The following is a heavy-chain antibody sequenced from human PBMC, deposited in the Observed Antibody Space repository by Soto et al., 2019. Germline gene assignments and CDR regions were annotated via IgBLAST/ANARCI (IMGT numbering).Heavy chain of an antibody. V-gene: IGHV4-34*01. J-gene: IGHJ6*03. CDR3: ARGRSVRFLEWSLSSYYYLDV. D-gene: IGHD3-3*01. CDR1: GGSFSGYY. CDR2: INHSGST. Sequence: SETLSLTYAVYGGSFSGYYWSWIRQPPGKGLEWIGEINHSGSTNYNPSLKSRVTISVDTSKNQFSLKLSSVTAADTAVYYCARGRSVRFLEWSLSSYYYLDVWCKGTTVTVAS.